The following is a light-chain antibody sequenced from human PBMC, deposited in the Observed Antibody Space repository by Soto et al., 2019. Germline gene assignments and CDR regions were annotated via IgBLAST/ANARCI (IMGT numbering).Light chain of an antibody. J-gene: IGLJ1*01. CDR1: KLGDKY. CDR3: QAWDSNTYV. Sequence: SYELTQPPSVSVSPGQTASITCSGDKLGDKYACWYQQKPGQSPVLVIYQDTKRPSGIPERFSGSNSGNTATLTISGTQATDEADYNCQAWDSNTYVFGTGTKVTVL. CDR2: QDT. V-gene: IGLV3-1*01.